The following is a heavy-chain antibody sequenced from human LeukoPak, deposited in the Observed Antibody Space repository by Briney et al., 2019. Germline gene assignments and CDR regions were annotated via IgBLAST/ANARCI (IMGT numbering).Heavy chain of an antibody. D-gene: IGHD3/OR15-3a*01. Sequence: PSETLSLTWTVAGGSISRYYWSWIRQPAGRGQEWIGRIYTSGSTNSNPSLKSGVTMSVDTSKNQFSLKLSSVTAADTAVYYCARFWTHEDAFDIWGQGTMVTVSS. J-gene: IGHJ3*02. CDR3: ARFWTHEDAFDI. V-gene: IGHV4-4*07. CDR1: GGSISRYY. CDR2: IYTSGST.